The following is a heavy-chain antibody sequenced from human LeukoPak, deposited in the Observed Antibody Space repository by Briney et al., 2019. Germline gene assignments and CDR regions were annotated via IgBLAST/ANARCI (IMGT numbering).Heavy chain of an antibody. Sequence: PGGSLRLSCAASGFTFSSYWMHWVRQAPGKGLVWVSRINSDGSSTSYADSVKGRFTISRDTAKNTLYLQMNSLRAEDTAVYYCARASYYDSSGHYYVWPGSFPIDYWGQGTLVTVSS. CDR2: INSDGSST. J-gene: IGHJ4*02. V-gene: IGHV3-74*01. D-gene: IGHD3-22*01. CDR1: GFTFSSYW. CDR3: ARASYYDSSGHYYVWPGSFPIDY.